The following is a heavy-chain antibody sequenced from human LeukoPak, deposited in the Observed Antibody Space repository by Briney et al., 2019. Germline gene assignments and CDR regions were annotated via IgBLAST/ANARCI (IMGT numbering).Heavy chain of an antibody. J-gene: IGHJ4*02. D-gene: IGHD3-10*01. CDR2: IYYSGST. Sequence: SETLSLTCTVSAGSISSSSYYWGWIRQPPGKGLEWIGSIYYSGSTYYNPSLKSRVTISVDTSKNQFSLKLSSVTAADTAVYYCARDPYYGSGTFDYWGQGTLVTVSS. CDR1: AGSISSSSYY. CDR3: ARDPYYGSGTFDY. V-gene: IGHV4-39*07.